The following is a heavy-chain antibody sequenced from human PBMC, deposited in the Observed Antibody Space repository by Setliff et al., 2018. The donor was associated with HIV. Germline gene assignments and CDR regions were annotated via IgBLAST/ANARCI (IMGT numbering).Heavy chain of an antibody. CDR2: IYYTGTT. J-gene: IGHJ3*02. CDR1: GGSISSTY. D-gene: IGHD1-26*01. V-gene: IGHV4-59*01. CDR3: ARGQPQGGGTYWSAFDI. Sequence: SENLSLTCTVSGGSISSTYWSWIRQPPGKGLEWIGYIYYTGTTNYNPSFKSRVTISLDTSKTQFSLKLNSVTAADTAVYYCARGQPQGGGTYWSAFDIWGQGTMVTVSS.